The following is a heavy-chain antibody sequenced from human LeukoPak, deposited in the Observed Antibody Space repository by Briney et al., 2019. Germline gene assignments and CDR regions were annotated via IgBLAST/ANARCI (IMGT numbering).Heavy chain of an antibody. Sequence: ASVTVSCKASGGTFSSYAISWVRQAPGQGLEWMGGIIPIFGTANYAQKFQGRVTITADESTSTAYMELSSLRSEDTAVYYCARPNKYSSSWEPFDYWGQGTLVTVSS. CDR1: GGTFSSYA. J-gene: IGHJ4*02. D-gene: IGHD6-13*01. CDR3: ARPNKYSSSWEPFDY. V-gene: IGHV1-69*13. CDR2: IIPIFGTA.